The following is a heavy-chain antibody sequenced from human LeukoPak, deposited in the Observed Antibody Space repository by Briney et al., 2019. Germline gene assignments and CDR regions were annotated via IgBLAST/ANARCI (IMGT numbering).Heavy chain of an antibody. CDR1: GVSISSSSYY. V-gene: IGHV4-39*01. J-gene: IGHJ5*02. D-gene: IGHD3-22*01. CDR3: ASFSGSYYDSSPNH. CDR2: IYYSGST. Sequence: SETLSLTCTVSGVSISSSSYYWGWIRQPPGKGLEWIGSIYYSGSTYYNPSLKSRVTISVDTSKNQFSLKLSSVTAADTAVYYCASFSGSYYDSSPNHWGQGTLVTVSS.